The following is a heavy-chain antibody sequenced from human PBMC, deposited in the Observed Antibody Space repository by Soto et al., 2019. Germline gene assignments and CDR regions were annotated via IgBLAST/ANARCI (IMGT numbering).Heavy chain of an antibody. CDR1: GGSFSGYY. CDR3: ARGPSSWYEGTLFDY. CDR2: INHSGST. Sequence: QVQLQQWGAGLLKPSETLSLTCAVYGGSFSGYYWSWIRQPPGKGLEWIGEINHSGSTNYNPSLKSRVPISVDTSKNQFSLKLSSVTAADTAVYYCARGPSSWYEGTLFDYWGQGTLVTVSS. V-gene: IGHV4-34*01. J-gene: IGHJ4*02. D-gene: IGHD6-13*01.